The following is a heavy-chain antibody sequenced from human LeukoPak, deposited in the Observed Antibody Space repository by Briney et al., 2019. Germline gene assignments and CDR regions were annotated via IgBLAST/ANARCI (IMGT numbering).Heavy chain of an antibody. Sequence: PSETLSLTCAVYGGSFSGYYWGWIRQPPGKGLEWIGSIYYSGSTNYNPSLKGRVTISVDTSKNQFSLKLSSVTAADTAMYYCARSYYDFWSGYYLDYWGQGTLVTVSS. V-gene: IGHV4-34*01. CDR2: IYYSGST. CDR3: ARSYYDFWSGYYLDY. CDR1: GGSFSGYY. J-gene: IGHJ4*02. D-gene: IGHD3-3*01.